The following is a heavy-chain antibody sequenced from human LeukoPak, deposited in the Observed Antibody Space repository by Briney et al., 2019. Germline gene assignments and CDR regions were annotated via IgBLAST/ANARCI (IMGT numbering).Heavy chain of an antibody. Sequence: GGSLRISCAASGFTFDDYAMHWVRQAPGKGLEWVSLISGDGGTIYYADSVKGRFTISRDNSKNSLYLQMNSLRTEDTAWYYCAKDQFGSGSYSLGGMDLWGQGTAVTVSS. CDR2: ISGDGGTI. V-gene: IGHV3-43*02. CDR1: GFTFDDYA. CDR3: AKDQFGSGSYSLGGMDL. D-gene: IGHD3-10*01. J-gene: IGHJ6*02.